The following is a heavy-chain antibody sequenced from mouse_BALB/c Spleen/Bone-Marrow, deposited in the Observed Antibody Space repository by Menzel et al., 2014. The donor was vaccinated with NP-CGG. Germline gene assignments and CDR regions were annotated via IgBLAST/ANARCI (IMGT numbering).Heavy chain of an antibody. V-gene: IGHV3-8*02. CDR1: GDSITSSY. J-gene: IGHJ2*01. CDR2: ISYSGST. CDR3: ATYDGYYFDY. D-gene: IGHD2-3*01. Sequence: DVKLQESGPSLVKPSQTLSLTCSVTGDSITSSYWNWIRKFPGNKLEYMGYISYSGSTYYSPSLKSRISITRDTSKNQYYLQLNSVTTEDTATYYCATYDGYYFDYWGQGTTLTVPS.